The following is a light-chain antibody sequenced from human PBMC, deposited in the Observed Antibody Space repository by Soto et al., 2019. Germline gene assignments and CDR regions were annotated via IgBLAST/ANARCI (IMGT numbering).Light chain of an antibody. Sequence: QYVLTQPPSASGTPGQKVFISCSGSSSNIGGTNYVYWYQQLPGAAPKLLMHSNNLRPSGVPERISGSKFGTAASLAISGLRSEDEAVYYCASWDDRLGAVIFGGGTKVTVL. CDR1: SSNIGGTNY. CDR3: ASWDDRLGAVI. CDR2: SNN. J-gene: IGLJ2*01. V-gene: IGLV1-47*02.